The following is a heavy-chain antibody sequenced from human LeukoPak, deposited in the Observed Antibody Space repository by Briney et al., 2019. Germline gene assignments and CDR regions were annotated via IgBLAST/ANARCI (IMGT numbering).Heavy chain of an antibody. J-gene: IGHJ3*02. CDR2: ISAYNGNT. V-gene: IGHV1-18*01. Sequence: GASVKVSCKASGYTFTSYGISWVRQAPGQGLEWMGWISAYNGNTNYAQKLQGRVTMTTDTSTSTAYMELSSLRSEDTAVYYCARAPDDSSGYYYGLSAFDIWGQGTMVTVSS. D-gene: IGHD3-22*01. CDR3: ARAPDDSSGYYYGLSAFDI. CDR1: GYTFTSYG.